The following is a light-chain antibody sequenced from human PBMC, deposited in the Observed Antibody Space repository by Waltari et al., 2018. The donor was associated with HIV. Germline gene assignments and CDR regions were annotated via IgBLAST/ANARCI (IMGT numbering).Light chain of an antibody. V-gene: IGKV3-15*01. CDR1: QSVSSG. CDR3: QQYNNWPWT. J-gene: IGKJ1*01. CDR2: GSS. Sequence: EIVMTQSPATLSVSPGERPTLSCRASQSVSSGLPWFQQQPGQGPRLLMYGSSIRATDIPARFSGSGSGTEFTLTINNLQSEDFAIEYCQQYNNWPWTFGQGTKVEI.